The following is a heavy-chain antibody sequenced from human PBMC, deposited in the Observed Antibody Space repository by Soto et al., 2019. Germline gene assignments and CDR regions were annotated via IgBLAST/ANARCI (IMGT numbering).Heavy chain of an antibody. CDR1: GFTISPYA. CDR3: AKDAVYNDGLWLMDS. V-gene: IGHV3-23*01. J-gene: IGHJ5*02. CDR2: VTGSGGKT. D-gene: IGHD2-21*01. Sequence: LRLSCAGSGFTISPYAMTWLRQAPAKGLECVSGVTGSGGKTHYADSVNGRFTISKDNSNNTLYLQMSSLRDEDTALYYCAKDAVYNDGLWLMDSWGQGTMVTVSS.